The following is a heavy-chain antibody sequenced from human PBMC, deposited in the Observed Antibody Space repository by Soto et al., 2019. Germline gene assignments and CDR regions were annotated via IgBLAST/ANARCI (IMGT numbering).Heavy chain of an antibody. CDR2: IYHSGNT. D-gene: IGHD6-6*01. CDR3: ARVRSSPGYNWFDP. CDR1: GGSISSSNW. Sequence: QVQLQESGPGLVKPSGTLSLTCAVSGGSISSSNWWSWVRQPPGKGLEWIGEIYHSGNTNYNPSLKDRVTISVDKSKNQFSVKLCSVTAADTAVYYCARVRSSPGYNWFDPWGQGTLVTVSS. V-gene: IGHV4-4*02. J-gene: IGHJ5*02.